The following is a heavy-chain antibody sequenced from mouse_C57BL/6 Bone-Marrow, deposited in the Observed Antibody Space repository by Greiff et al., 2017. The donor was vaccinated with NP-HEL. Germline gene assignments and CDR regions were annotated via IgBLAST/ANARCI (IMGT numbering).Heavy chain of an antibody. J-gene: IGHJ1*03. CDR1: GYTFTNYW. CDR3: ARWSRSWYFDV. V-gene: IGHV1-63*01. Sequence: QVQLQQSGAELVRPGTSVKMSCKASGYTFTNYWIGWAKQRPGHGLEWIGDIYPGGGYTNYNEKFKGKATLTADKSSSPAYMQFSSLTSEDSAIYYCARWSRSWYFDVWGTGTTVTVSS. CDR2: IYPGGGYT.